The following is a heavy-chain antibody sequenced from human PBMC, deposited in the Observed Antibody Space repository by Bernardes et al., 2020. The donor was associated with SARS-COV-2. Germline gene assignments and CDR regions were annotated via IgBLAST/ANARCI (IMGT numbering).Heavy chain of an antibody. J-gene: IGHJ3*01. Sequence: SETLSLTCADYGGSFSDYYWSWIRQPPGKGLEWIGEINHRGRTNYDPSLKSRVTISVDTSKNQFSLKLTSVTAADTAMYYCARAPHTYYYDDTRRPGAFDFWGQGTMVTVSS. CDR3: ARAPHTYYYDDTRRPGAFDF. CDR1: GGSFSDYY. CDR2: INHRGRT. V-gene: IGHV4-34*01. D-gene: IGHD3-22*01.